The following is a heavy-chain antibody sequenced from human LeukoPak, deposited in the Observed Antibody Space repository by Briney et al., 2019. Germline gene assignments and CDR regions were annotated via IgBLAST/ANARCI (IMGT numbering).Heavy chain of an antibody. Sequence: PGGSLRLSCAASGFTVSSNYMNWVRQAPGKGLEWVSVMYSGGSTYYADSMKGRLTISRDNSKNMVYLQMNSLRAEDTAVYYCARVNSPFGSGWYFDFWGQGTLVTVSS. V-gene: IGHV3-66*01. CDR1: GFTVSSNY. D-gene: IGHD6-19*01. CDR2: MYSGGST. CDR3: ARVNSPFGSGWYFDF. J-gene: IGHJ4*02.